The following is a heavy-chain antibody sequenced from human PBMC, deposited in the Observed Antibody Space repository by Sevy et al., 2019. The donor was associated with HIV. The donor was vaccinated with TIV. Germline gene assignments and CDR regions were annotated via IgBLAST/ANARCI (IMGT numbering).Heavy chain of an antibody. CDR3: AKDARWFGELLRLLGWFDP. V-gene: IGHV3-23*01. D-gene: IGHD3-10*01. J-gene: IGHJ5*02. CDR1: GFTFSSYA. CDR2: ISGSGGST. Sequence: GGSLRLSCAASGFTFSSYAMSWVRQAPGKGLEWVSAISGSGGSTYYADSVKGRFTISRDNSKNTLYLQMNSLRAEDTAVYYCAKDARWFGELLRLLGWFDPWGQGTLVTVSS.